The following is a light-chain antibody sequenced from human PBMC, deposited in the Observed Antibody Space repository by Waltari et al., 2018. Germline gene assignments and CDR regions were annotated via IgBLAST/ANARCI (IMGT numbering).Light chain of an antibody. V-gene: IGLV1-44*01. Sequence: QSVLTQPPSASGTPGQRVTISCPGTSSNIGSNTVHWYQQLPGTAPKRLIYSNNQRPSGVPDRFSGSKSGTSASLAISGLQSEDEADYYCAAWDDSLNGYWVFGGGTKLTVL. CDR3: AAWDDSLNGYWV. CDR2: SNN. CDR1: SSNIGSNT. J-gene: IGLJ3*02.